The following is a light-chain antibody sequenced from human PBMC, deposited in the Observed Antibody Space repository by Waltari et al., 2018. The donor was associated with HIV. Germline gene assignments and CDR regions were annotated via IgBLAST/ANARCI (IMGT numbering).Light chain of an antibody. CDR2: YVN. CDR3: CSYGGSWSFV. J-gene: IGLJ2*01. V-gene: IGLV2-11*01. Sequence: HSALTQPRSVSGSPGQSVTISCAGSSSDVGSYGYVSWYLQKSGKAPQLIIYYVNKRPSGVPPRFSGAKSGDTASLTISGLQAEDEGDFYCCSYGGSWSFVFGGGTRVTVL. CDR1: SSDVGSYGY.